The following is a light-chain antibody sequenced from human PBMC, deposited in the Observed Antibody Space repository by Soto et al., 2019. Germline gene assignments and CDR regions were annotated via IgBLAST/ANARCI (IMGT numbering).Light chain of an antibody. V-gene: IGKV3D-15*01. J-gene: IGKJ1*01. Sequence: EIVMTQSPATLSVSPGGRATPSCRASQSVSNNYLAWYQQKPGQAPRLLIAGPSTRATGIPDRFSGSGSGTEFTLTISSLQPDDFATYYCQQYDSFSVTFGQGTKVDIK. CDR2: GPS. CDR3: QQYDSFSVT. CDR1: QSVSNN.